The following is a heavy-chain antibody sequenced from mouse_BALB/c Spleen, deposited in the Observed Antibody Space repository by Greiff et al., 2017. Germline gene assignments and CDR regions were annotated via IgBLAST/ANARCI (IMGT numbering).Heavy chain of an antibody. V-gene: IGHV1S81*02. CDR1: GYTFTSYW. CDR3: ARRNGWFAY. CDR2: INPSNGRT. Sequence: QVQLKQPGAELVKPGASVKLSCKASGYTFTSYWMHWVKQRPGQGLEWIGEINPSNGRTNYNEKFKSKATLTVDKSSSTAYMQLSSLTSEDSAVYYCARRNGWFAYWGQGTLVTVSA. D-gene: IGHD1-1*02. J-gene: IGHJ3*01.